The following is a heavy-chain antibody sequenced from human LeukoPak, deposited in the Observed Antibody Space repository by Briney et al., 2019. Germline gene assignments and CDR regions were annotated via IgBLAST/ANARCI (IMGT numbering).Heavy chain of an antibody. CDR1: GGSISSDF. J-gene: IGHJ5*01. Sequence: SETLSLTCTVSGGSISSDFWSWIRQPPGKGLEWIGYIYFSGSTNYNPSLLSRVTISVDTSKNHFSLKLRSVTAADTAVYYSAREAPPLYSGSYSNWFDSWGQGTLVTVSS. CDR2: IYFSGST. CDR3: AREAPPLYSGSYSNWFDS. D-gene: IGHD1-26*01. V-gene: IGHV4-59*01.